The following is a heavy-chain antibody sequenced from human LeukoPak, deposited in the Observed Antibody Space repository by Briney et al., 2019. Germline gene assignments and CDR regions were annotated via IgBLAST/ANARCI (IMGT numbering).Heavy chain of an antibody. CDR1: GFTFSGYW. J-gene: IGHJ4*02. D-gene: IGHD3-22*01. V-gene: IGHV3-7*03. CDR3: ARDKGDYHTSGSLFAF. CDR2: IKQDGSEK. Sequence: GGSLRLSCAASGFTFSGYWMSWVRQLPRTGLEWVANIKQDGSEKYYVDSVKGRFTISRDNAKNSLYLQMNSLRAEDTAVYYCARDKGDYHTSGSLFAFGGQGTLVTVSS.